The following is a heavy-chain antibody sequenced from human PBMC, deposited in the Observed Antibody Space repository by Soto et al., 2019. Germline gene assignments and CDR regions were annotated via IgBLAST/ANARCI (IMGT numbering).Heavy chain of an antibody. Sequence: SETLSLTCTVSGGSISNYYWSWIRQPPGKGLEWIGYIHYSGNTKYNPSLKNRVTISADTSKNQFSLKLSSVTAADTAVYFFARGHYDFWSGYFATIDFWGQGTLVTVSS. J-gene: IGHJ4*02. CDR3: ARGHYDFWSGYFATIDF. V-gene: IGHV4-59*08. D-gene: IGHD3-3*01. CDR2: IHYSGNT. CDR1: GGSISNYY.